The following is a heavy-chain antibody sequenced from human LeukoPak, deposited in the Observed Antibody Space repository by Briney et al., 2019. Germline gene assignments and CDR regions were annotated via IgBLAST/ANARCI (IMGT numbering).Heavy chain of an antibody. CDR2: ISSSGSTI. CDR1: GFTFSSYE. V-gene: IGHV3-48*03. CDR3: ARDGVRMTTDH. D-gene: IGHD3-3*01. Sequence: GGSLRLSCAASGFTFSSYEMNWVRQAPGKGLEWVSYISSSGSTIYYADSVKGRFTISRDNAKNSLYLQMNSLRAEDTAVYYCARDGVRMTTDHWGQGTLVTVSS. J-gene: IGHJ4*02.